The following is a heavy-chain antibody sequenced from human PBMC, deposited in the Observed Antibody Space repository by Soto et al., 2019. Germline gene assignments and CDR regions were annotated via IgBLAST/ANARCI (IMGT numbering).Heavy chain of an antibody. J-gene: IGHJ2*01. Sequence: EVQLLESGGGLGQPGGSLRLSCAASGFTFSDYAMNWVRQAPGKGLEWVSALSGSGDSTCYADSVKGRFTISRDNFKSTLFLQMNNLSAENTAVYYCAKDHVGIMSTDWFFDLWGRGTLVSVS. CDR1: GFTFSDYA. D-gene: IGHD1-20*01. CDR2: LSGSGDST. CDR3: AKDHVGIMSTDWFFDL. V-gene: IGHV3-23*01.